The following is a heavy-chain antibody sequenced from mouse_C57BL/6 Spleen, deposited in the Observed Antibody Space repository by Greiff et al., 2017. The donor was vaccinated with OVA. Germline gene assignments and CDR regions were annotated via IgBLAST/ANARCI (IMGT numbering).Heavy chain of an antibody. CDR2: IDPEDGET. CDR3: AQGGYGSSPYWYFDV. V-gene: IGHV14-2*01. CDR1: GFNIKDYY. J-gene: IGHJ1*03. D-gene: IGHD1-1*01. Sequence: VQLKQSGAELVKPGASVKLSCTASGFNIKDYYMHWVKQRTEQGLEWIGRIDPEDGETKYAPKFQGKATITADTSSNTAYLQLSSLTSEDTAVYDCAQGGYGSSPYWYFDVWGTGTTVTVSS.